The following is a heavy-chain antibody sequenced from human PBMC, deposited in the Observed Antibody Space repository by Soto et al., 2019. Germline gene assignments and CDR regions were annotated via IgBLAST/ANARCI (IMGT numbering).Heavy chain of an antibody. Sequence: QVQLVQSGAEVKKPGASVKVSCKASGYNFTSYGISWVRQAPGQGVEWMGWISAWNGNTNYSQKLQGRVTMTTDTSTSTAYMELRSQRSDDKALYYCASDRDVVVQAAYDYWGQGTLVTVSS. J-gene: IGHJ4*02. CDR2: ISAWNGNT. CDR1: GYNFTSYG. V-gene: IGHV1-18*01. CDR3: ASDRDVVVQAAYDY. D-gene: IGHD2-2*01.